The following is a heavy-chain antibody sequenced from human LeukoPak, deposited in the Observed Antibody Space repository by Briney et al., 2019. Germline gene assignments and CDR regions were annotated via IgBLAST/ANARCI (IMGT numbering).Heavy chain of an antibody. J-gene: IGHJ5*02. V-gene: IGHV4-31*03. CDR3: ARVRDWFDP. D-gene: IGHD4/OR15-4a*01. CDR1: GGSISSGGYY. CDR2: IWYSGFT. Sequence: SETLSLTCTVSGGSISSGGYYWSWIRQHPGKGLEWIGYIWYSGFTYYNPSLKSRVTISVDTSKDQFFLKLSSVTAADTAMYYCARVRDWFDPRGQGTLVTVSS.